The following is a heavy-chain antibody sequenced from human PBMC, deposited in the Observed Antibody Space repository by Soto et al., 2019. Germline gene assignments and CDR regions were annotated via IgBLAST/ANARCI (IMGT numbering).Heavy chain of an antibody. D-gene: IGHD2-21*02. J-gene: IGHJ6*02. V-gene: IGHV2-5*02. CDR2: IYWDDDK. CDR3: IQSRCGGDCLQSYASYYYYGMDV. CDR1: AFSLSTGGVG. Sequence: QITLKESGPTLVKPTQTLTLTCTFSAFSLSTGGVGVGWIRQPPGKALEWLALIYWDDDKRYSPSLRSRLTITTDTSKNQVVLTMNNMDPVDTATYYCIQSRCGGDCLQSYASYYYYGMDVWGQGTTVTVSS.